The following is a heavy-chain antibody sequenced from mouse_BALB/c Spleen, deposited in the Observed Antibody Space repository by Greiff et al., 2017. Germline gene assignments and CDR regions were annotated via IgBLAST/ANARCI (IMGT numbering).Heavy chain of an antibody. CDR2: INPSSGYT. Sequence: QVQLQQSAAELARPGASVKMSCKASGYTFTSYTMHWVKQRPGQGLEWIGYINPSSGYTEYNQKFKDKTTLTADKSSSTAYMQLSSLTSEDSAVYYCARGEITTPFAYWGQGTLVTVSA. CDR3: ARGEITTPFAY. CDR1: GYTFTSYT. J-gene: IGHJ3*01. D-gene: IGHD1-1*01. V-gene: IGHV1-4*02.